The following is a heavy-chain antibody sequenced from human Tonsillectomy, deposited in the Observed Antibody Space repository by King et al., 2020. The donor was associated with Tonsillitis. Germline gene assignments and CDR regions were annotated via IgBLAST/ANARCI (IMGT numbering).Heavy chain of an antibody. CDR2: INTDGSST. J-gene: IGHJ6*02. Sequence: VQLVESGGGLVQPGGSLRVSCAASGFTFSSYWMHWVRQAPGKGLVWVSHINTDGSSTSYADSVKGRFTISRDNAKNMLYLQMNSLRAEDTAVYYCARGSNYDMPVWGQGTTVNVSS. V-gene: IGHV3-74*01. CDR3: ARGSNYDMPV. CDR1: GFTFSSYW.